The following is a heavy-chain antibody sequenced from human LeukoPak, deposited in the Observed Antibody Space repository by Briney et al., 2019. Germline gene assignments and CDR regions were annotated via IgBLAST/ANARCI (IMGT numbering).Heavy chain of an antibody. CDR3: ASRKRGYSYGTDAFDI. CDR2: IIPIFGTA. CDR1: GGTFSSYA. D-gene: IGHD5-18*01. J-gene: IGHJ3*02. Sequence: GSSVKVSCKASGGTFSSYAISWVRQAPGQGLEWMGGIIPIFGTANYAQKFQGRVTITTDESTSTAYMELSSLRSEDTAVYYCASRKRGYSYGTDAFDIRGQGTMVTVSS. V-gene: IGHV1-69*05.